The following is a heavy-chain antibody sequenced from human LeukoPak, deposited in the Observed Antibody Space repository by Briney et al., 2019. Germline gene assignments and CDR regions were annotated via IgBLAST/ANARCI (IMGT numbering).Heavy chain of an antibody. CDR3: AREEDFWSGYYGNWFDP. J-gene: IGHJ5*02. D-gene: IGHD3-3*01. Sequence: GGSLRLSCAASGFFFSDYYMSWIRQAPGKRLEWVSYISSSGSTRYYADSVKGRFTISRDNAKNSLYLQMNSLRAEDTAVYYCAREEDFWSGYYGNWFDPWGQGTLVTVSS. V-gene: IGHV3-11*04. CDR2: ISSSGSTR. CDR1: GFFFSDYY.